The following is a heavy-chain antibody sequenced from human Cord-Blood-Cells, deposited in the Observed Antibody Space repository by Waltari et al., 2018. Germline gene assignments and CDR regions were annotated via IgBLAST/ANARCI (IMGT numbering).Heavy chain of an antibody. CDR3: ASTNWGSRGAFDI. Sequence: QVQLVESGGGVVQPGRSLRLSCAASGFTFSSYAMHWVRQAPGKGLEWVAVISYDGSNKYYADSVKGRFTISRDNSKTTLYLQMNSLRAEDTAVYYCASTNWGSRGAFDIWGQGTMVTVSS. D-gene: IGHD7-27*01. V-gene: IGHV3-30-3*01. J-gene: IGHJ3*02. CDR2: ISYDGSNK. CDR1: GFTFSSYA.